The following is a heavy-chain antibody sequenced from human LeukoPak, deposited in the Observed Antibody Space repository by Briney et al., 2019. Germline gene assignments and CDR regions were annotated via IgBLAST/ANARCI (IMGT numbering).Heavy chain of an antibody. J-gene: IGHJ5*02. Sequence: PSETLSLTCTVSGGSIRSYYWSWIRQPPGKGLEWIGYIYYSGSTNYNPSLKSRVTISVDTSKNQFSLKLSSVTAADTAVYYCARGEGPWGQGTLVTVSS. V-gene: IGHV4-59*01. CDR1: GGSIRSYY. CDR2: IYYSGST. CDR3: ARGEGP.